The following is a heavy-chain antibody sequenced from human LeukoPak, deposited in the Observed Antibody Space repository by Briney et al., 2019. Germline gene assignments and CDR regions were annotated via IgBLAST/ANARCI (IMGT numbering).Heavy chain of an antibody. D-gene: IGHD3-10*01. J-gene: IGHJ2*01. CDR2: TYYRSRWGN. Sequence: SQTLSLTCAISGDSVSNNIATWNWVRQSPSRGLEWLGRTYYRSRWGNDYAISVKSRITINPDTSRNQFSLQLNSVTPEDTAVYYCTRDPSGGYYWYFDLWGRGTLVTVSS. CDR3: TRDPSGGYYWYFDL. CDR1: GDSVSNNIAT. V-gene: IGHV6-1*01.